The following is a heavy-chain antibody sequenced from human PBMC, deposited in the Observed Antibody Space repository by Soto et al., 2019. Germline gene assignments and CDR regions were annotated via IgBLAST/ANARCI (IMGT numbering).Heavy chain of an antibody. CDR2: ISGSAGLT. CDR3: AKDWISGSSPY. D-gene: IGHD2-15*01. CDR1: VFTFSIHA. Sequence: AGGSLQISCTASVFTFSIHAMSWVRQAPGKQLEWVSAISGSAGLTFYADPVKGRFTISRDNSKNTLSLQMNSLRAEDTAVYYCAKDWISGSSPYWGQGTMVTVSS. V-gene: IGHV3-23*01. J-gene: IGHJ4*02.